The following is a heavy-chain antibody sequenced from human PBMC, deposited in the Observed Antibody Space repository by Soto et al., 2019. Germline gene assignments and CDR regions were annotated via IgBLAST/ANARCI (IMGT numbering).Heavy chain of an antibody. CDR1: GGSISSGGYS. CDR3: ARAHDADSGYGLDV. Sequence: QLQLQESGSGLVKPSQTLSLTCAVSGGSISSGGYSWSWILQPPGQGMEWIGYIYHSGSTYYNPSVGRRVTVPVDRSRNQFSRKLSSVTAAATTVYYWARAHDADSGYGLDVWGQGPRVTVSS. V-gene: IGHV4-30-2*01. D-gene: IGHD4-17*01. CDR2: IYHSGST. J-gene: IGHJ6*02.